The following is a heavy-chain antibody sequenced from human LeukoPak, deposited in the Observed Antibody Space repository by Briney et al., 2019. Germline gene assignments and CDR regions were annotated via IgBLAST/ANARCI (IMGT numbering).Heavy chain of an antibody. CDR1: GGSISSSSYY. D-gene: IGHD5-12*01. V-gene: IGHV4-39*07. CDR2: IYYSGST. J-gene: IGHJ4*02. Sequence: SETLSLTCTVSGGSISSSSYYWGWIRQPPGKGLEWIGSIYYSGSTYYNPSLKSRVTISVDTSKNQFSLKLSSVTAADTAVYYCARGGRGGWLRYGKYYFDYWGQGTLVTVSS. CDR3: ARGGRGGWLRYGKYYFDY.